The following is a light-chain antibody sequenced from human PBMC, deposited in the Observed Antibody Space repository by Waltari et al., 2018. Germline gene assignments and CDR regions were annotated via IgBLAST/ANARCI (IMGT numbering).Light chain of an antibody. CDR2: DVT. V-gene: IGLV2-14*03. J-gene: IGLJ2*01. CDR3: SSYTTNRTVI. Sequence: QSALTQPASVSGSPGQSLTISCAGTSSDVGAHNQVSWSQQHPGKAPKVIISDVTKRPAWVSNRFSGSKSGNTASLTISGLQAEDEADYYCSSYTTNRTVIFGGGTTLTVL. CDR1: SSDVGAHNQ.